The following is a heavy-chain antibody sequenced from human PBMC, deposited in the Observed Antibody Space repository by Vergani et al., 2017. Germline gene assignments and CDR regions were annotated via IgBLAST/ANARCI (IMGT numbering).Heavy chain of an antibody. CDR1: GGSISSSSYY. D-gene: IGHD6-19*01. J-gene: IGHJ4*02. V-gene: IGHV4-39*07. CDR2: IYYSGST. Sequence: QLQLQESGPGLVKPSETLSLTCTVSGGSISSSSYYWGWIRQPPGKGLEWIGSIYYSGSTYYNPSLKSRVTISVDTSKNQFSLKLSSVTAADTAVYYCARVAVAGTRDYWGQGTLVTVSS. CDR3: ARVAVAGTRDY.